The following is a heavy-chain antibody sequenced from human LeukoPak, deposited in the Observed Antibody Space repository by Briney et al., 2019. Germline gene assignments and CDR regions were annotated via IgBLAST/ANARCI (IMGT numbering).Heavy chain of an antibody. D-gene: IGHD3-22*01. V-gene: IGHV1-18*01. CDR2: ISAYNGNT. CDR3: ARATYYYDSRTRHFDY. CDR1: GYTFTSYG. Sequence: ASVRVSCKASGYTFTSYGISWVRQAPRQGLEWMGWISAYNGNTNCAQKLQGRVTMTTDTSTSTAYMELRSLRSDDTAVYYCARATYYYDSRTRHFDYWGQGTLVTVSS. J-gene: IGHJ4*02.